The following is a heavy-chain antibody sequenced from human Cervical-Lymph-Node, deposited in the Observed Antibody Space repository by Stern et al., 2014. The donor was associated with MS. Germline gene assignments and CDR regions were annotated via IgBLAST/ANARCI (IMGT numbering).Heavy chain of an antibody. J-gene: IGHJ4*02. CDR2: INYRGRT. CDR1: GDSITPYY. CDR3: ARGGPMVRGAYQTKNYFES. Sequence: QVQLQESGPGLVKPSETLSLTCTVSGDSITPYYWTWIRQSPGKGLEWIGDINYRGRTNYNPSLRSRVTLSIDNNHFSLKVTSVTAADTAVYYCARGGPMVRGAYQTKNYFESWGQGTLVTVSS. V-gene: IGHV4-59*01. D-gene: IGHD3-10*01.